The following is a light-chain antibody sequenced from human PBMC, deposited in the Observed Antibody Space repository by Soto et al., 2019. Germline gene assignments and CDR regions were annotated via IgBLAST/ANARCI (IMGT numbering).Light chain of an antibody. Sequence: EIVMTQSPATLSVSPGERATLSCRASQSVSSNLAWYQQKPGQAPRLLIYGASTRATGIPARFSGSGSGTEFTLTISSRQSEDFAVYYCQQYGNWPPWTFGQGTKVEIK. CDR1: QSVSSN. CDR3: QQYGNWPPWT. CDR2: GAS. V-gene: IGKV3-15*01. J-gene: IGKJ1*01.